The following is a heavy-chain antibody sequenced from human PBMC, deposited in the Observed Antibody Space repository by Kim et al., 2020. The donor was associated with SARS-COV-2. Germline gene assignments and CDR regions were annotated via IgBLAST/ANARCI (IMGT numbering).Heavy chain of an antibody. D-gene: IGHD6-13*01. J-gene: IGHJ5*02. CDR3: AKAAAIYNWFDP. CDR2: ISGSGGST. Sequence: GGSLRHSCAASGFTFSSYALSWVRQAPGKGLEWVSAISGSGGSTYYTDSVKGRFTISRDNSQNTLYLQMNSLRVEDTAIYYCAKAAAIYNWFDPWGQGTLVTVSS. CDR1: GFTFSSYA. V-gene: IGHV3-23*01.